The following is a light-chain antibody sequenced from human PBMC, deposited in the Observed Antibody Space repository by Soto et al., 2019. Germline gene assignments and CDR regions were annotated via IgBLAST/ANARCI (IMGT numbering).Light chain of an antibody. Sequence: QAVVTQELSLTVSPGGTVTLTCASSTGAVTSGYYPSWFQQKPGQAPRALVYSTSNEHSWTPARFSGSLLGGKAALTLSGVQPEDEAEYYCLLYYGGAWVFGGGTKLTVL. CDR2: STS. J-gene: IGLJ3*02. CDR3: LLYYGGAWV. CDR1: TGAVTSGYY. V-gene: IGLV7-43*01.